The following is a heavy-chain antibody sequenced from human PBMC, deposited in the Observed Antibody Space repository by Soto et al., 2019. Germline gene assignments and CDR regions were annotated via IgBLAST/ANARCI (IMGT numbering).Heavy chain of an antibody. D-gene: IGHD6-13*01. CDR2: ISSSSSTI. CDR3: ARPGYSSSWSPYYYGMDV. V-gene: IGHV3-48*01. J-gene: IGHJ6*02. Sequence: SGGSLRLSCAASGFTFSSYSMNWVRQAPGKGLEWVSYISSSSSTIYYADSVKGRFTISRDNAKNSLYLQMNSLRAEDTAVYYCARPGYSSSWSPYYYGMDVWGQGTTVTAS. CDR1: GFTFSSYS.